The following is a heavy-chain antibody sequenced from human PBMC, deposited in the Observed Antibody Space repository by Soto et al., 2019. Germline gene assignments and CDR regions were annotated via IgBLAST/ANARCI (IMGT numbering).Heavy chain of an antibody. J-gene: IGHJ3*02. CDR2: IWYDGSNK. D-gene: IGHD3-10*01. CDR1: GFTFSSYG. CDR3: ARDFLAMVGGDAFDI. Sequence: QVQLVESGGGVVQPGRSLRLSCAASGFTFSSYGMHWVRQAPGKGLEWVAVIWYDGSNKYYADSVKGRFTISRDNSKNTLYLQMNSLRAEDTAVYYCARDFLAMVGGDAFDIWGQGTMVTVSS. V-gene: IGHV3-33*01.